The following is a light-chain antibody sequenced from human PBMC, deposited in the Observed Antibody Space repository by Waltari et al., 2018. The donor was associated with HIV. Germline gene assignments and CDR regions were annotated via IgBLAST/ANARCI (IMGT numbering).Light chain of an antibody. Sequence: DIQMTQSPSTLSASVGDRVTITCRASQSISSWLAWYQQKPGKAPKVLIYKASTLESVVPSRFSGSGSGTEFTLTISSLQPDDFATYYCQQYSNYPRTFGQGTKVEIK. J-gene: IGKJ1*01. CDR1: QSISSW. CDR3: QQYSNYPRT. CDR2: KAS. V-gene: IGKV1-5*03.